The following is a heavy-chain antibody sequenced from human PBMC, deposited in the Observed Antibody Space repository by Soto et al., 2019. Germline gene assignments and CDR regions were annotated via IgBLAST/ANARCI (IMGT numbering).Heavy chain of an antibody. J-gene: IGHJ5*02. D-gene: IGHD2-15*01. CDR3: ARVGCSGGSCDTDWFDP. Sequence: QVQLVQSGSEVKKPGSSVKVSCKASGGTFSNYAITWVRQAPGQGLEWMGGIIPIFGTTNYAQKFQGRVTITADESTSTAYMELSSLRSEDTAVYYCARVGCSGGSCDTDWFDPWGQGTLVTVSS. CDR1: GGTFSNYA. V-gene: IGHV1-69*12. CDR2: IIPIFGTT.